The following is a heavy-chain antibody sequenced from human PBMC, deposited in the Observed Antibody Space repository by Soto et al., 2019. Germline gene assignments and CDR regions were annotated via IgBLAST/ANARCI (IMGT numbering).Heavy chain of an antibody. Sequence: ACVKFSCNASGFTFTSSAFQWVRQARGQRLEWIGWISVGSGYTNYAQRFQDRVTLTRDMSTATTYMELSRLTSEDTAIYYCAADATAWQQMVPSDYWGQGTLVTVSS. D-gene: IGHD2-8*01. CDR3: AADATAWQQMVPSDY. CDR2: ISVGSGYT. J-gene: IGHJ4*02. V-gene: IGHV1-58*01. CDR1: GFTFTSSA.